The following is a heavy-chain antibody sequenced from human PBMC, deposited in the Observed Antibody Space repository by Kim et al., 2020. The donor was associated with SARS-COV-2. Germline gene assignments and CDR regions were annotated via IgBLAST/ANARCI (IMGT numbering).Heavy chain of an antibody. Sequence: SETLSLTCAVYGGSFSGYYWSWIRQPPGKGLEWIGEINHSGSTNYNPSLKSRVTISVDTSKNQFSLKLRSVTAADTAVYYCARGTRQWLSRHYYYYMDV. J-gene: IGHJ6*03. V-gene: IGHV4-34*01. CDR2: INHSGST. D-gene: IGHD6-19*01. CDR3: ARGTRQWLSRHYYYYMDV. CDR1: GGSFSGYY.